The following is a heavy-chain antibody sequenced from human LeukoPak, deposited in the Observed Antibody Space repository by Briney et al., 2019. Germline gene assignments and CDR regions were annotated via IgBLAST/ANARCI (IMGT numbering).Heavy chain of an antibody. CDR2: INHSGST. CDR1: GFSFSDYN. D-gene: IGHD6-19*01. CDR3: ARQSLHPPGEIAVAVIDP. J-gene: IGHJ5*02. Sequence: NAGGSLRLSCAASGFSFSDYNMNWVRQPPGKGLEWIGEINHSGSTNYNPSLKSRVTISVDTSKNQFSLKLSSVTAADTAVYYCARQSLHPPGEIAVAVIDPWGQGTLVTVSS. V-gene: IGHV4-34*01.